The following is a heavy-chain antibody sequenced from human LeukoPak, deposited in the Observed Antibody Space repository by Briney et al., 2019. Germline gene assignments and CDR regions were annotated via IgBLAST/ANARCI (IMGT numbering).Heavy chain of an antibody. J-gene: IGHJ4*02. CDR2: ITSSSSHI. V-gene: IGHV3-21*01. CDR1: GFTFSSYS. Sequence: GGSLRLSCAASGFTFSSYSMNWVRQAPGKGLEWVSSITSSSSHIYYADSVKGRFTISRDNAKNSLFLQMNSPRADDTAVYYCARTWKYYFDNWGQGTLVTVSS. D-gene: IGHD1-1*01. CDR3: ARTWKYYFDN.